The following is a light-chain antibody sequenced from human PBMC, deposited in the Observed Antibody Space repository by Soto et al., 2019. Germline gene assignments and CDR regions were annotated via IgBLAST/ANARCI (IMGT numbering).Light chain of an antibody. CDR2: DAS. V-gene: IGKV1-5*01. CDR3: QQYNSYPST. CDR1: QSISTW. J-gene: IGKJ2*01. Sequence: DIQVTQSPSTVSASVGDGVTITCRASQSISTWLAWYQQKPGNAPKLLIYDASTLESGVPSGFSGSGSGTEFTLTISSLQPDDFATYYCQQYNSYPSTFGQGTKLEIK.